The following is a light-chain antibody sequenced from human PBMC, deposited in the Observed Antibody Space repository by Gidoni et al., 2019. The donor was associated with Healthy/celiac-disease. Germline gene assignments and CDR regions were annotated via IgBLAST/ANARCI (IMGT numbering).Light chain of an antibody. CDR3: QQYSSYHRT. CDR2: KTS. Sequence: DIQMTQSPSTLSASVGDRVTITCRASQSISSWLAWYQQKPGKAPKLLIYKTSSLETGVPSRFSGSGSGTEFTLTISSLQPDDSATYYCQQYSSYHRTFGQGTKVEIK. J-gene: IGKJ1*01. V-gene: IGKV1-5*03. CDR1: QSISSW.